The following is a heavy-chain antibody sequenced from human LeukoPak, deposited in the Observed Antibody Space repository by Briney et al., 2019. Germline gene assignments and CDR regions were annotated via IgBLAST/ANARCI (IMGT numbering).Heavy chain of an antibody. CDR2: IYYSGST. Sequence: SETLSLTCTVSGGSISSSSYYWGWIRQPPGKGLEWIGSIYYSGSTYYNPSLKSRVTISVDTSKNQFSLKLSSVTAADTAVYYCARFRGRIAAATIYYYYYMDVWGKGTTVTISS. V-gene: IGHV4-39*07. CDR1: GGSISSSSYY. J-gene: IGHJ6*03. CDR3: ARFRGRIAAATIYYYYYMDV. D-gene: IGHD6-13*01.